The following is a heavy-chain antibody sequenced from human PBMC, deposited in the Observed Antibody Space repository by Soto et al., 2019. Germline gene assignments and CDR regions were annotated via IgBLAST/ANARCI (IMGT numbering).Heavy chain of an antibody. CDR1: GFSFRDRW. Sequence: PVGSLRLSCVASGFSFRDRWMGWVRQAPGKGLEWVASIRPDGSKQFYVDSMKGRFTISRDNAKKSLFLQMNSLRAEDAAVYYCADPTDLDYWGQGTLVTVSS. CDR3: ADPTDLDY. J-gene: IGHJ4*02. V-gene: IGHV3-7*01. D-gene: IGHD4-4*01. CDR2: IRPDGSKQ.